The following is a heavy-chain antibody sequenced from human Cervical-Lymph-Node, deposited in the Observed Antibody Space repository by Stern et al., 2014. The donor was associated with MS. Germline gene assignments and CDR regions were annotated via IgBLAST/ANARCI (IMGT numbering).Heavy chain of an antibody. V-gene: IGHV4-59*08. Sequence: QVQLQESGPGLVKPSETLSLTCIVSGASVRSHFWSWIRQPPGKGLEWIGYIHSRGTTKYNPSLKSRVTIPAVTSESRFSLELSSVSAADTAVYYCARHFGSETYCFDSWGQGLLVTVSS. CDR1: GASVRSHF. CDR2: IHSRGTT. D-gene: IGHD3-10*01. J-gene: IGHJ4*02. CDR3: ARHFGSETYCFDS.